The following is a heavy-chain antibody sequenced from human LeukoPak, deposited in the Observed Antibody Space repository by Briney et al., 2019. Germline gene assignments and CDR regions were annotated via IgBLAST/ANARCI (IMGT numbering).Heavy chain of an antibody. CDR2: INHSGST. Sequence: GSLRLSCAASGFTFSSYWMSWIRQPPGKGLEWIGEINHSGSTNYNPSLKSRVTISVDTSKNQFSLKLSSVTAADTAVYYCASPTNLHNWGQGTLVTVSS. J-gene: IGHJ4*02. V-gene: IGHV4-34*01. CDR3: ASPTNLHN. CDR1: GFTFSSYW. D-gene: IGHD1-14*01.